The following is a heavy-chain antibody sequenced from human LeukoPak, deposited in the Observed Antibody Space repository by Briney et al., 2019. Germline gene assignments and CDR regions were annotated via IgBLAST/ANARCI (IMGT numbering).Heavy chain of an antibody. V-gene: IGHV1-8*01. CDR1: GYTFTSYD. D-gene: IGHD3-22*01. CDR2: MNPNSGNT. CDR3: ARAFWDFRYYYDSSGDY. J-gene: IGHJ4*02. Sequence: ASVKVSCKASGYTFTSYDINWVRQATGQGLEWMGWMNPNSGNTGYAQKFQGRVTMTRNTSISTAYMELSSLRSEDTAVYYCARAFWDFRYYYDSSGDYWGQGTLVTVSS.